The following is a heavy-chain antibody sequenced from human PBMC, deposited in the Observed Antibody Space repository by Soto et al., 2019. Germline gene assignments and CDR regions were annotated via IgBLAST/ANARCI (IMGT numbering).Heavy chain of an antibody. Sequence: EVQLLESGGGLVQPGGSLRLSCVASGFTISSNAMYWVRQAPGKGLEWISGISDRGDTTHYADSVKGRFTISRDTSKNTLYLQLNTLRADDTAVYYCAKDKPGTTSFDYWGQGTLVTVSS. J-gene: IGHJ4*02. V-gene: IGHV3-23*01. D-gene: IGHD1-1*01. CDR1: GFTISSNA. CDR2: ISDRGDTT. CDR3: AKDKPGTTSFDY.